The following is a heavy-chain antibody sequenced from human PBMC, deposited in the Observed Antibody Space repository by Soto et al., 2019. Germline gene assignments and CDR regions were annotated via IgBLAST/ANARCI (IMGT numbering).Heavy chain of an antibody. Sequence: GGSLRLSCAASGFTFSNYAMSWVRQAPGKGLEWVSAISGSGGTTYYADSVKGRFTISRDNSKNTLYVQMNYLRVEDTAVYYCAKDNAVGATWRYYYGMDVWGQGTTVTVS. J-gene: IGHJ6*02. CDR2: ISGSGGTT. V-gene: IGHV3-23*01. CDR3: AKDNAVGATWRYYYGMDV. D-gene: IGHD1-26*01. CDR1: GFTFSNYA.